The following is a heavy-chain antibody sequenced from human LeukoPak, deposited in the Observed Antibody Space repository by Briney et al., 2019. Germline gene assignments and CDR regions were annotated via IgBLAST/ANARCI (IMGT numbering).Heavy chain of an antibody. CDR1: GGSISSYY. D-gene: IGHD3-22*01. CDR3: ARMYYCDSGGYYYGHYYYYMDV. J-gene: IGHJ6*03. Sequence: PSETLSLTCTVSGGSISSYYWSWIRQPAGKGLEWIGRIYTSGSTNYNPSLKSRVTMSVDTSKNQFTLKLSSVTAADTAVYYCARMYYCDSGGYYYGHYYYYMDVWGKGTTVTVSS. V-gene: IGHV4-4*07. CDR2: IYTSGST.